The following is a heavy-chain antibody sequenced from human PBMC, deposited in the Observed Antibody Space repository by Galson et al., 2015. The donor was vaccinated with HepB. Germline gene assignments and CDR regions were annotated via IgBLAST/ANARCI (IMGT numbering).Heavy chain of an antibody. V-gene: IGHV4-39*01. CDR1: GGSISTTTYY. Sequence: LSLTCAVSGGSISTTTYYWGWIRQSPGKELEWIGSIYYRGTTYYNPSLQSRVTISVDTSKNHFSLKLSSVTAADTAVYLCARHRVVEVAAPFDYWGQGILVTVSS. D-gene: IGHD2-15*01. CDR2: IYYRGTT. CDR3: ARHRVVEVAAPFDY. J-gene: IGHJ4*02.